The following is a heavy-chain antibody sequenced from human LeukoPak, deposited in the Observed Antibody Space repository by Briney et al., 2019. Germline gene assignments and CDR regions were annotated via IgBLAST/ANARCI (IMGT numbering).Heavy chain of an antibody. CDR2: ISAYNGNT. CDR1: GYTFTSYG. V-gene: IGHV1-18*01. CDR3: AMPRHSHSDSTGYYQYGFDY. D-gene: IGHD3-22*01. Sequence: ASVKVSCKASGYTFTSYGISWVRQAPGQGLEWMGWISAYNGNTNYAQKLQGRVTMTTDTFTSTAYMELSGLRSEDTAIYYCAMPRHSHSDSTGYYQYGFDYWGQGTQVTVSS. J-gene: IGHJ4*02.